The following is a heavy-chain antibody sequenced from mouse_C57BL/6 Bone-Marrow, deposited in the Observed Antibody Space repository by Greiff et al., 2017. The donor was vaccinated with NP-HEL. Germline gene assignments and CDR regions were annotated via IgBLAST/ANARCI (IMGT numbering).Heavy chain of an antibody. Sequence: EVKLVESGPGLAKPSQTLSLTCSVTGYSITSDYWNWIRKFPGNKLEYIGYISYSGSTYYNPSLKSRISIIRDTSKNQCYLQLNSMTTEDAATYYCARYSPTSHYFDYWGQGTTLTVSS. V-gene: IGHV3-8*01. J-gene: IGHJ2*01. CDR3: ARYSPTSHYFDY. D-gene: IGHD1-1*01. CDR2: ISYSGST. CDR1: GYSITSDY.